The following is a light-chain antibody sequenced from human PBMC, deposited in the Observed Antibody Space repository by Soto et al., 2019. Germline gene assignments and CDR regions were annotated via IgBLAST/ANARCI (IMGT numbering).Light chain of an antibody. CDR1: QSVSSN. CDR2: GAS. V-gene: IGKV3-15*01. Sequence: EVVMTQSPATLSVSPGERATLSCRASQSVSSNLAWYQQSPGQAPRLLIYGASTRATGIPARFSGSGSGTEFSLTISSLHSEDFAVYYCQQYNNWPPFTFGPGTKVDIK. CDR3: QQYNNWPPFT. J-gene: IGKJ3*01.